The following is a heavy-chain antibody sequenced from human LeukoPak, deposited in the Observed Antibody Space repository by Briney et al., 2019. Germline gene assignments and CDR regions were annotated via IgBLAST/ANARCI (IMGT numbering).Heavy chain of an antibody. CDR2: IYYSGST. Sequence: SETLSLTCTVSGGSISSHYWGWIRQPPGKGLEWIGYIYYSGSTNYNPSLKGRVTISVDTSKNQFSLKLSSVTAADTAVYYCARGTTYYDFWSGYPEVPNMDVWGKGTTVTVSS. V-gene: IGHV4-59*11. J-gene: IGHJ6*03. CDR1: GGSISSHY. CDR3: ARGTTYYDFWSGYPEVPNMDV. D-gene: IGHD3-3*01.